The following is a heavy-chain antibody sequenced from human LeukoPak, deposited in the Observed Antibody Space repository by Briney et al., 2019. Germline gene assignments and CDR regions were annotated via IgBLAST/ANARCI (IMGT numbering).Heavy chain of an antibody. CDR1: GGSISSGGFY. J-gene: IGHJ4*02. D-gene: IGHD5-24*01. CDR3: AREWEDGYNSVSYFEH. Sequence: PSETLSLTCTVSGGSISSGGFYWNWIRQHPGKGLEWIGSIYYSGSTYYNPSLESRVTISVDTSKNQFSLKLSSVTAADTAVFYCAREWEDGYNSVSYFEHWGQGTLVTVSS. V-gene: IGHV4-31*03. CDR2: IYYSGST.